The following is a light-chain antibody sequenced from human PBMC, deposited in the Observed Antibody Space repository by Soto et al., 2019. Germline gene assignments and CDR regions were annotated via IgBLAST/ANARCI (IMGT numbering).Light chain of an antibody. J-gene: IGLJ1*01. CDR3: SSHAGSNNPFV. CDR2: N. Sequence: QSALTQPPSASGSPGQSVTISCTGTSSDVGGYNYVSWYQQHPGKAPQVNKRPSGVPDRFSGSKSGNTASLTVSGLQAEDEADYYCSSHAGSNNPFVFGTGTKLTVL. V-gene: IGLV2-8*01. CDR1: SSDVGGYNY.